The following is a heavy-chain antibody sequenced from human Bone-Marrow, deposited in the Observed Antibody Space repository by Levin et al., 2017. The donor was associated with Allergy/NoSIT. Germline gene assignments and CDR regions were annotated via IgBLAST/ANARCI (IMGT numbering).Heavy chain of an antibody. CDR1: GFTFYDYA. Sequence: SLKISCAASGFTFYDYAMHWVRQAPGKGLEWVSGITWNSDNIDYAESVKGRFTVSRDNAKNSLSLQMNSLTTEDTGMYYCAKDRATYCSDGSCYSDFDLWGQGTLVTVSS. CDR3: AKDRATYCSDGSCYSDFDL. CDR2: ITWNSDNI. J-gene: IGHJ4*02. D-gene: IGHD2-15*01. V-gene: IGHV3-9*01.